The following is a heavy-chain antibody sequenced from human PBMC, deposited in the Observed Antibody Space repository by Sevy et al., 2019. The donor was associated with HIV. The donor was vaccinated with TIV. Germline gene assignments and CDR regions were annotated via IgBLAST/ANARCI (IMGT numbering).Heavy chain of an antibody. J-gene: IGHJ4*02. CDR1: EYSLNELS. V-gene: IGHV1-24*01. CDR2: FDPQRGKI. Sequence: ASVKVSCQVFEYSLNELSIHWVRQAPGKGLEWMGGFDPQRGKIIYAQKFQGRVTMTEDTSTETAYKELSNLRSEDTAFYYCTTDVHLGDFRLWDDWGQGTRVTVSS. D-gene: IGHD4-17*01. CDR3: TTDVHLGDFRLWDD.